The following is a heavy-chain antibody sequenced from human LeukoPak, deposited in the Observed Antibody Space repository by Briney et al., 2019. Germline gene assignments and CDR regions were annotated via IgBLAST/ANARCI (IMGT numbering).Heavy chain of an antibody. J-gene: IGHJ5*02. Sequence: GGSLRLSCAASGFTFSQYCMNWVRQAPGTGLEWVSHIRSSSETFYADSVKGRFTISRDNARNSLYLQMNNLRGEDTAIYYCARDAGNSGYGCDLWGQGTLVTVSS. CDR3: ARDAGNSGYGCDL. D-gene: IGHD5-12*01. CDR2: IRSSSET. CDR1: GFTFSQYC. V-gene: IGHV3-48*01.